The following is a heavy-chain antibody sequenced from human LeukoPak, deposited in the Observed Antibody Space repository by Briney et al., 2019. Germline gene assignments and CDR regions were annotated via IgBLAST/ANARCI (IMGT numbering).Heavy chain of an antibody. J-gene: IGHJ5*02. CDR2: ISYDGSNK. Sequence: GRSLRLSCAASGFTFSSYGMHWVRQAPGKGLEWVAVISYDGSNKYYADSVKGRFTISRDNSKNTLYLQMNSLRAEDTAVYYCAKDAYQQQLVRGSNWFDPWGQGTLVTVSS. D-gene: IGHD6-13*01. V-gene: IGHV3-30*18. CDR3: AKDAYQQQLVRGSNWFDP. CDR1: GFTFSSYG.